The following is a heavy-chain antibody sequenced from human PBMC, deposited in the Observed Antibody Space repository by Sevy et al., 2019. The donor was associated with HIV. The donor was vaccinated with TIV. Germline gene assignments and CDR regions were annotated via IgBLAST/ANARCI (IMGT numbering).Heavy chain of an antibody. Sequence: GGSVRLSCAASGFSFSDYYMNWIRQAPGKGLECISYISSSGDSTYYADSVKGRFTISMDNAKNSVYLQMNNLRADDTAVYFCAREVVRGVIRDYFDFWGQGTLVTVSS. CDR1: GFSFSDYY. CDR3: AREVVRGVIRDYFDF. D-gene: IGHD3-10*01. J-gene: IGHJ4*02. CDR2: ISSSGDST. V-gene: IGHV3-11*01.